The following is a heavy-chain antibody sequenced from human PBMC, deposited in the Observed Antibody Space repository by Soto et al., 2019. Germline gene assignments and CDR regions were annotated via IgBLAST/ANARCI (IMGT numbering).Heavy chain of an antibody. J-gene: IGHJ4*02. CDR1: GYSFTSYW. D-gene: IGHD3-9*01. CDR3: ARGRGCDPYYAILSGYFYY. Sequence: PGESLKISCKGSGYSFTSYWIGWVRQMPGKGLEWMGIIYPGDSDTRYSPSFQGQVTISADNSISTAYLQWSSLKASDTAMYYCARGRGCDPYYAILSGYFYYYCQGTLLTVSS. V-gene: IGHV5-51*01. CDR2: IYPGDSDT.